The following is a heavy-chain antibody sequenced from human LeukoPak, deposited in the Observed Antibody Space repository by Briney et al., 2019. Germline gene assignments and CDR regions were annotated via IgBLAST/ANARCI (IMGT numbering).Heavy chain of an antibody. CDR1: GGSFSGYY. Sequence: PSETLSLTCAVYGGSFSGYYWSWIRQPPGKGLEWIGEINHSGSTNYNPSLKSRVTISVDTSKNQFSLKLSSVTAADTAVYYCARVLIAARSMNWFDPRGQGTLVTVSS. CDR3: ARVLIAARSMNWFDP. V-gene: IGHV4-34*01. J-gene: IGHJ5*02. D-gene: IGHD6-13*01. CDR2: INHSGST.